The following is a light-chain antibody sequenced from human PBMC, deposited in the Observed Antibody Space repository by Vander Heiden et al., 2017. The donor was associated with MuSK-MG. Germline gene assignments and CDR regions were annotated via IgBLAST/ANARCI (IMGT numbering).Light chain of an antibody. CDR2: WAS. CDR3: QQYDTSPWT. V-gene: IGKV4-1*01. Sequence: IVMTQSPDSLTVSLGERATIDCKSSQSLLYSSNNKNYLVWYQQKPGQPPKLLISWASTRESGVPDRFSGSGSETDFTLTINSLQAEDVGVYYCQQYDTSPWTFGHGTRVXIK. CDR1: QSLLYSSNNKNY. J-gene: IGKJ1*01.